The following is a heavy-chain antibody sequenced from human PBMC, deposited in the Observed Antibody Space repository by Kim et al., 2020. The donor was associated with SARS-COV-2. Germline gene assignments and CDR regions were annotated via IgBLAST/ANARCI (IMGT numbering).Heavy chain of an antibody. Sequence: GGSLRLSCAASGFTFSSYGMHWVRQAPGKGLEWVAVISYDGSNKYYVDSVKGRFTISRDNSKNTLYLQMNSLRAEDTAVYYCAKDSGPPGVYYDYVWGSYYPPDYWGQGTLVTVSS. V-gene: IGHV3-30*18. CDR3: AKDSGPPGVYYDYVWGSYYPPDY. D-gene: IGHD3-16*01. CDR1: GFTFSSYG. J-gene: IGHJ4*02. CDR2: ISYDGSNK.